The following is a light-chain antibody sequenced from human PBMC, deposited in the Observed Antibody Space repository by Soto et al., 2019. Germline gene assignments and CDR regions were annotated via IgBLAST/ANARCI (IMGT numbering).Light chain of an antibody. CDR3: QHYVGSPT. CDR2: GAS. V-gene: IGKV3-20*01. Sequence: ETVLTQSPGTLSLSAGERATVSCRASQSVNNNFLAWYQLRPGQAPRLLISGASSRATGIPDRISGSGSGTDFTLTITRVAPEDSAMYYCQHYVGSPTFGQGTKVDIK. CDR1: QSVNNNF. J-gene: IGKJ1*01.